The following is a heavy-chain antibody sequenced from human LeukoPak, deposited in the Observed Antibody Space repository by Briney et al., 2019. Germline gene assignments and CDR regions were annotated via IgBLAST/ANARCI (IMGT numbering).Heavy chain of an antibody. CDR3: ARGRLENRYDFWSGYYRGYDY. D-gene: IGHD3-3*01. CDR1: GGTFSSYA. Sequence: GASVKVSCKASGGTFSSYAISWVRQAPGQGLEWMGRIIPIFGTANYAQKFQGRVTITTDESTSTAYVELSSLRSEDTAVYYCARGRLENRYDFWSGYYRGYDYWGQGTLVTVSS. J-gene: IGHJ4*02. CDR2: IIPIFGTA. V-gene: IGHV1-69*05.